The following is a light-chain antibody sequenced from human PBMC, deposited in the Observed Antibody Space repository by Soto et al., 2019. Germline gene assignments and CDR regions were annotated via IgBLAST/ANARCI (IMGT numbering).Light chain of an antibody. CDR1: SSDVGGYNY. Sequence: QSALTQPASVSGSPGQSITISCTGTSSDVGGYNYVSWYQQHPGKAPKLMIYDVSNRPSGVSNRFSGSKSGNTASLTISGLQAADEADYYCSSYTSSSKVFGTGTKVTVL. V-gene: IGLV2-14*01. J-gene: IGLJ1*01. CDR2: DVS. CDR3: SSYTSSSKV.